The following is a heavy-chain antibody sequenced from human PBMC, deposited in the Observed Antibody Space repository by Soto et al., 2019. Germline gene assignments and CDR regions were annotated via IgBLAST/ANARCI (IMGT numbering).Heavy chain of an antibody. D-gene: IGHD3-3*01. CDR1: GFTFSSYA. CDR2: ISGSGGST. V-gene: IGHV3-23*01. Sequence: GGSLRLSCAASGFTFSSYAMSWVRQAPGKGLEWVSAISGSGGSTYYADSVKGRFTISRDNSKNTLYMQMNSLRAEDTAVYYCAKDQYDFWSGYSHFEYWGQGTLVTVLL. CDR3: AKDQYDFWSGYSHFEY. J-gene: IGHJ4*02.